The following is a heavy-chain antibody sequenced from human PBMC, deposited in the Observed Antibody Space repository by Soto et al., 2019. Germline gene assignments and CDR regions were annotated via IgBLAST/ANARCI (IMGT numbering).Heavy chain of an antibody. CDR1: GGSFSGYY. Sequence: QVQLQQWGAGLLKPSETLSLTCAVYGGSFSGYYWSWIRQPPGKGLEWIGEINHSGSTNDNPSLKSRVTISVDTSKNQFTLKLSSVTAADTAVYYCARARRGSSSWYRNWFDPWGQGTLVTVSS. CDR3: ARARRGSSSWYRNWFDP. V-gene: IGHV4-34*01. CDR2: INHSGST. D-gene: IGHD6-13*01. J-gene: IGHJ5*02.